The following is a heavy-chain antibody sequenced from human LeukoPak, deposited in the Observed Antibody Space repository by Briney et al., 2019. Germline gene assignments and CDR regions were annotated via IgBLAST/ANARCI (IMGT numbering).Heavy chain of an antibody. CDR2: AYYSGST. Sequence: SETLSLACSVFDGSISNYYWSWIRQPPGKGLEWIGYAYYSGSTTYNPSLESRVTISVDTSKNQFSLKLTAVTAADTAVYYCARNSAVATSRSWFDPWGQGTLVTVSS. CDR3: ARNSAVATSRSWFDP. J-gene: IGHJ5*02. CDR1: DGSISNYY. D-gene: IGHD6-19*01. V-gene: IGHV4-59*08.